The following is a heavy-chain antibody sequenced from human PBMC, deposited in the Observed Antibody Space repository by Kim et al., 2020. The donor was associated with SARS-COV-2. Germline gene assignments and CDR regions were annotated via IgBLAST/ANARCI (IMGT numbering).Heavy chain of an antibody. V-gene: IGHV4-59*01. CDR3: ARGNDFWSGYRLDY. CDR1: GGSISSYY. Sequence: SETLSLTCTVSGGSISSYYWSWIRQPPGKGLEWIGYIYYSGSTNYNPSLKSRVTISVDTSKNQFSLKLSSVTAADTAVYYCARGNDFWSGYRLDYWGQGTLVTVSS. CDR2: IYYSGST. J-gene: IGHJ4*02. D-gene: IGHD3-3*01.